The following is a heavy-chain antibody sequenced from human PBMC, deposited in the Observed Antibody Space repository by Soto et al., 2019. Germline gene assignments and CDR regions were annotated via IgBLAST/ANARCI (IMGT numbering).Heavy chain of an antibody. D-gene: IGHD3-22*01. V-gene: IGHV3-15*01. CDR2: IKSKSAAGTT. J-gene: IGHJ4*02. Sequence: EVPLVESGGGLVKPGGSVRLSCAASGFTFSNAWMSWVRQAPGKGLEWVGRIKSKSAAGTTEYDAPVKDRFTIAIDDSKNTLYLQVNSLKIEDTAVSYCGRGHRSSGKIFDSWGQGTLVTVSS. CDR3: GRGHRSSGKIFDS. CDR1: GFTFSNAW.